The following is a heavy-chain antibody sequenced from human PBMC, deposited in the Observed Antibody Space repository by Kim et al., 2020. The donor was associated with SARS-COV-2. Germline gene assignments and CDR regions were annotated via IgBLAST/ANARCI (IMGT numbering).Heavy chain of an antibody. J-gene: IGHJ4*02. D-gene: IGHD6-13*01. CDR2: VSFDGSIR. V-gene: IGHV3-30-3*01. CDR1: GFTFTDYS. Sequence: GGSLRLSCVASGFTFTDYSIHWVRLTPDRRLEWLAVVSFDGSIRTYADSVSGRFTISRDNLKSALYLQMNSVTPEDTAIYFCARDPLGAGPLAFFDYWGQGTPVTVSS. CDR3: ARDPLGAGPLAFFDY.